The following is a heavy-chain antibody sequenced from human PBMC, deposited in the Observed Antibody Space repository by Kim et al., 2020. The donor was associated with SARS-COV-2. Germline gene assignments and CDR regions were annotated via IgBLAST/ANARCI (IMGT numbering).Heavy chain of an antibody. J-gene: IGHJ3*02. V-gene: IGHV3-33*01. CDR2: IWYDGSNK. D-gene: IGHD3-10*01. CDR3: ATTYYYGSGSYPHDAFDI. CDR1: GFTFSSYG. Sequence: GGSLRLSCEASGFTFSSYGMHWVRQAPGKGLEWVAVIWYDGSNKYYADSVKGRCTISRDNSKNTLYLQMISLRAEDTAVYYCATTYYYGSGSYPHDAFDIWGHGTMVTVSS.